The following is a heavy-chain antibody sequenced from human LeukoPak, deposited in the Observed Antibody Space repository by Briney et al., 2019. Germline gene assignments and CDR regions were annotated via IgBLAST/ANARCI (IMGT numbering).Heavy chain of an antibody. J-gene: IGHJ6*03. Sequence: QPGGSLRLSCAASGFTFSSYGMSWVRQAPGKGLEWVSAISGSGGSTYYADSVKGRFTISRDNSKNTLYLQMNSLRAEDTAVYYCAKDLLFSSLVVGYGDYSYMDVWGKGTTVTVSS. CDR3: AKDLLFSSLVVGYGDYSYMDV. CDR2: ISGSGGST. D-gene: IGHD4-17*01. CDR1: GFTFSSYG. V-gene: IGHV3-23*01.